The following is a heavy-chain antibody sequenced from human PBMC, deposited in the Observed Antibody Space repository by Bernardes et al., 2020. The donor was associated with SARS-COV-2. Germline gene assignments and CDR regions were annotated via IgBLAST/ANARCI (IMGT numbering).Heavy chain of an antibody. V-gene: IGHV3-23*01. J-gene: IGHJ6*02. CDR2: VSASGDTT. CDR1: GFTFASYD. CDR3: AKGRRRTGTTTAYYGLDV. Sequence: GGSLRLSCVASGFTFASYDMSWVRQAPGKGLEWVSVVSASGDTTYYADSVKGRFTIARDNGKNTLHLQMNSLRAEDTAVYYCAKGRRRTGTTTAYYGLDVWGQGTMVTVS. D-gene: IGHD1-1*01.